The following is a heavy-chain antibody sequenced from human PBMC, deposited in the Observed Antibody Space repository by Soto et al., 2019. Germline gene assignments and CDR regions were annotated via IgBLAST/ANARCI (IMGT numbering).Heavy chain of an antibody. CDR1: GGSISSGDYY. D-gene: IGHD6-6*01. V-gene: IGHV4-30-4*01. J-gene: IGHJ6*02. CDR3: ARDSFGDSSSPPYYYGMDV. Sequence: PSETLSLTCTVSGGSISSGDYYWSWIRQPPGKGLEWIGYIYYSGSTYYNPSLKSRVTISVDTSKNQFSLKLSSVTAADTAVYYCARDSFGDSSSPPYYYGMDVWGQGTTVTVSS. CDR2: IYYSGST.